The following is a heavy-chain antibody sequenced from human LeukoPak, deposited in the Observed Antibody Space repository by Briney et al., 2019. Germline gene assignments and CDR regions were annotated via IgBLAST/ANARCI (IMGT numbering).Heavy chain of an antibody. J-gene: IGHJ4*02. CDR2: TSDRGDYT. CDR1: GFTFTSYS. Sequence: GGSLRLSCAASGFTFTSYSMSRVRQAPGKGLEWVSGTSDRGDYTYYADSVKGRFTISRDSSKNTLFLQMNSLRAEDTALYFCARKAQYNGHYPLDYWGQGTLVTVSS. CDR3: ARKAQYNGHYPLDY. V-gene: IGHV3-23*01. D-gene: IGHD1-7*01.